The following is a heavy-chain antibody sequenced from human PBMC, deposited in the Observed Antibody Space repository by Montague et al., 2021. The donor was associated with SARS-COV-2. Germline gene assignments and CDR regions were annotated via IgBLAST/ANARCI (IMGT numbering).Heavy chain of an antibody. V-gene: IGHV4-39*07. CDR3: ARVGRQQLVRLSGMDV. CDR1: GGSISSSSYY. Sequence: SGTLSLTCTVSGGSISSSSYYWGWIRQPPGKGLEWIGSIYYSGSTYYNPSLKSRVTISVGTSKNQFSLKLGSVTAADTAVYYCARVGRQQLVRLSGMDVWGQGTTGTVSS. CDR2: IYYSGST. D-gene: IGHD6-13*01. J-gene: IGHJ6*02.